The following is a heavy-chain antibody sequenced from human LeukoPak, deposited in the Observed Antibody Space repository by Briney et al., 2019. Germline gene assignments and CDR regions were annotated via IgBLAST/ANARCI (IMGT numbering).Heavy chain of an antibody. CDR2: ISGSGGST. V-gene: IGHV3-23*01. D-gene: IGHD6-19*01. CDR3: AKGSGWYV. CDR1: GFTFSSYA. Sequence: GASLRLSCAASGFTFSSYAMSWVRQAPGKGLEWVSVISGSGGSTECADSVKGRFTISRDNSKNTLCLQMNSLRAEDTAVYYCAKGSGWYVWGQGTLVTVSS. J-gene: IGHJ4*02.